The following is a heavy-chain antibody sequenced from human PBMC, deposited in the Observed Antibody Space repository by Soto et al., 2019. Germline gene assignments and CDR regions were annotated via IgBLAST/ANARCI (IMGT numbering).Heavy chain of an antibody. J-gene: IGHJ6*02. Sequence: QVQLVESGGGVVQPGRSLRLSCAASGFTFSSYGMHWVRQAPCKGLEWVAVIWYDGSNKYYADSVKGRFTISRDNSKNTLYLQMNSLRAEDTAVYYCARDGIGGMDVWGQGTTDTVSS. CDR1: GFTFSSYG. D-gene: IGHD1-26*01. V-gene: IGHV3-33*01. CDR3: ARDGIGGMDV. CDR2: IWYDGSNK.